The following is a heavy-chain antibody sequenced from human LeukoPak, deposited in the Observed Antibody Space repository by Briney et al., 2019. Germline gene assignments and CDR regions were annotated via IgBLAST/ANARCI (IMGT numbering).Heavy chain of an antibody. CDR2: IIPIFGTA. D-gene: IGHD2-15*01. CDR1: GGTFSSYA. CDR3: ARACCYSPVAALQNAFDI. Sequence: SVKVSCKASGGTFSSYAISWVRQAPGQGLEWMGGIIPIFGTANYAQKFQGRVTITADESTSTAYMELSSLRSEDTAVYYCARACCYSPVAALQNAFDIWGQGTMVTVSS. J-gene: IGHJ3*02. V-gene: IGHV1-69*13.